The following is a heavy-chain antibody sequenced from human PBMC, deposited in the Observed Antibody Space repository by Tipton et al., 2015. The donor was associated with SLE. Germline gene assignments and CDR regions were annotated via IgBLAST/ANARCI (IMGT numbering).Heavy chain of an antibody. J-gene: IGHJ2*01. V-gene: IGHV4-59*08. CDR2: IYDSGTT. Sequence: GLVKPSETLSLSCTVSADSINTYYWSWIRQPPGKGLEWIGYIYDSGTTDYNPSLKSRVTISIDTSKSQFSLKLSSVTAPDTAVYYCARHNANWYFDLWGRGSLVTVSS. CDR3: ARHNANWYFDL. CDR1: ADSINTYY. D-gene: IGHD2-8*01.